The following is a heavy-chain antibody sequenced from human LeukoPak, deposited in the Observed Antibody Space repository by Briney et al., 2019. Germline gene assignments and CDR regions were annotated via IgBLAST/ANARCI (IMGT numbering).Heavy chain of an antibody. V-gene: IGHV3-30*04. Sequence: GGSLRLSCAASGFTLSSYAMNWVRQAPGKGLEWVAVISYDGSKKYYADYVKGRFTISRDNSKNTLYLQMNSLRAEDTAVYYCAKVSDLWFGEFPPYFDYWGQGTLVTVSS. J-gene: IGHJ4*02. CDR2: ISYDGSKK. CDR3: AKVSDLWFGEFPPYFDY. D-gene: IGHD3-10*01. CDR1: GFTLSSYA.